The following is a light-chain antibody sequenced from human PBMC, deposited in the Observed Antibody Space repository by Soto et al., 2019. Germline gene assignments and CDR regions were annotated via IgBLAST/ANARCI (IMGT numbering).Light chain of an antibody. J-gene: IGKJ5*01. CDR3: QQYGTSEII. CDR2: DTS. CDR1: QTLSNSF. V-gene: IGKV3-20*01. Sequence: EIVLTQSPCTMSLSPGERATLSCRASQTLSNSFIAWYQQKPGQAPRLLIYDTSSRATGVPDRYSASGSGTDFTLTISRLEPEDFAVFFCQQYGTSEIIFGQGTRLEI.